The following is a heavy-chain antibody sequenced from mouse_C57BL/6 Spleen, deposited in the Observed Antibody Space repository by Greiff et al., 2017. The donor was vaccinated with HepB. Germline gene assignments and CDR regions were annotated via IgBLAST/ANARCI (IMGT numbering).Heavy chain of an antibody. CDR1: GFTFSSYA. Sequence: VKLMESGGGLVKPGGSLKLSCAASGFTFSSYAMSWVRQTPEKRLEWVATISDGGSYTYYPDNVKGRFTISRDNAKNNLYLQMSHLKSEDTAMYYCARDREGFAYWGQGTLVTVSA. CDR2: ISDGGSYT. V-gene: IGHV5-4*01. CDR3: ARDREGFAY. J-gene: IGHJ3*01.